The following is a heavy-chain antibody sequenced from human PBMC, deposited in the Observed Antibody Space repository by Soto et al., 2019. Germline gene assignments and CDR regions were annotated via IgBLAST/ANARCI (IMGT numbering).Heavy chain of an antibody. J-gene: IGHJ3*02. CDR2: VDVGGGST. D-gene: IGHD6-25*01. Sequence: EVQLLESGGGLVQPGGSLRLSCAASGFTFSTHAMIWVRQAPGKGLNWVSTVDVGGGSTYYTDSVKGRFTVSRDNSKNTVYLQLNTLRAEVTAIYFCARDSGPAGGGACDIWGQGTMVTVSS. CDR1: GFTFSTHA. CDR3: ARDSGPAGGGACDI. V-gene: IGHV3-23*01.